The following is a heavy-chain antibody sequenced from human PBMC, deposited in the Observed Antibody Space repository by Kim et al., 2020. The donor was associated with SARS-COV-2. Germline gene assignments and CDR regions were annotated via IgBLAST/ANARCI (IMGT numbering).Heavy chain of an antibody. D-gene: IGHD6-6*01. CDR2: INHSGST. CDR1: GGSFSGYY. CDR3: ASHSSSSSFDY. V-gene: IGHV4-34*01. Sequence: SETLSLTCAVYGGSFSGYYWSWIRQPPGKGLEWIGEINHSGSTNYNPSLKSRVTISVDTSKNQFSLKLSSVTAADTAVYYCASHSSSSSFDYWGQGTLVTVSS. J-gene: IGHJ4*02.